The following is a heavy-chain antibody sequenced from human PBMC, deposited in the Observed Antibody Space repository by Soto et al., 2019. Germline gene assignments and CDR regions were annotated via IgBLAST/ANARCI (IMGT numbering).Heavy chain of an antibody. D-gene: IGHD2-21*02. Sequence: GESLKISCKGSGYSFTSYWIGWVRQMPGKGLEWMGIIYPGDSDTRYSPSFQGQVTISADKSISTAYLQWSSLKASDTAMYYCAKISTSLLAYCGGDCYFDYWGQGTLVTVSS. CDR3: AKISTSLLAYCGGDCYFDY. V-gene: IGHV5-51*01. CDR1: GYSFTSYW. CDR2: IYPGDSDT. J-gene: IGHJ4*02.